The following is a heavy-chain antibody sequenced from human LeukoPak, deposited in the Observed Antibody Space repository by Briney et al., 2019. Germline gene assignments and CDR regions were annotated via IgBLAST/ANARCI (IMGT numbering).Heavy chain of an antibody. V-gene: IGHV3-74*01. Sequence: GGSLRLSCAASGFTFSTYWMHWVRQVPGKGLEWVSRVRRDGSFTNYADSVKGRFTISRDNARNTLYLQMNSLRAEDRAVYYCAAMPEIWFDPWGQGTLVTVSS. CDR1: GFTFSTYW. D-gene: IGHD1-14*01. CDR2: VRRDGSFT. J-gene: IGHJ5*02. CDR3: AAMPEIWFDP.